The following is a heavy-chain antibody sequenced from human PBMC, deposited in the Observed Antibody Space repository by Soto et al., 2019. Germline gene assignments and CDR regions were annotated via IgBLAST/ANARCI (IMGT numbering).Heavy chain of an antibody. CDR2: ISSSGSTR. CDR1: GFSLSSYE. D-gene: IGHD3-16*01. Sequence: EVQLVESGGGLVQPGGYLRLFCAASGFSLSSYEMIWVRQAPGKGLEWVSYISSSGSTRYYADSVKGRFTISRDNAKNSLYLQMNSLRAEDTAVYYCATYPWGSSMDYWGQGTLVTVSS. V-gene: IGHV3-48*03. CDR3: ATYPWGSSMDY. J-gene: IGHJ4*02.